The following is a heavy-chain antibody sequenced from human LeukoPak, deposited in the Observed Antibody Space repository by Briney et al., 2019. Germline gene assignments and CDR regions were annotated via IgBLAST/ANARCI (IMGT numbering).Heavy chain of an antibody. CDR2: IRYDGSNK. V-gene: IGHV3-30*02. CDR3: AKVEKWELGAFDI. CDR1: GFTFSSYG. D-gene: IGHD1-26*01. J-gene: IGHJ3*02. Sequence: GGSLRLSCAASGFTFSSYGMHWVRQAPGKGLEWVAFIRYDGSNKYYADSVKGRFTISRDNSKNTLYLQMNSLRAEDTAVYYCAKVEKWELGAFDIWGQGTMVTVSS.